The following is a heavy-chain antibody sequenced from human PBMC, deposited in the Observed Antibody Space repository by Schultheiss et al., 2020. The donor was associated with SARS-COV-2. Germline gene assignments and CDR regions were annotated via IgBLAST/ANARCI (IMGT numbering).Heavy chain of an antibody. CDR2: IYTSGST. J-gene: IGHJ4*02. D-gene: IGHD5-12*01. CDR3: ARGWMDIVATGREALFGFDY. CDR1: GGSISSYY. V-gene: IGHV4-4*07. Sequence: SETLSLTCTVSGGSISSYYWSWIRQPAGKGLVWIGRIYTSGSTNYNPSLKSRVTMSVDTSKNQFSLKLSSVTAADTAVYYCARGWMDIVATGREALFGFDYWGQGTLVTVSS.